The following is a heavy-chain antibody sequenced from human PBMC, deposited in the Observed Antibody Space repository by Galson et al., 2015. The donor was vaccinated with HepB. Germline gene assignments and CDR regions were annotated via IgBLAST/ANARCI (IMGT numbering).Heavy chain of an antibody. D-gene: IGHD5-12*01. CDR3: ARIPGYGLRDYDY. Sequence: PALVKPTQALTLTCTFSGFSLSTSGMCVSWIRQPPGKALEWLARIDWDDDKYYSTSLKTRLTISKDTSKNQVVLTMTNMDPVDTATYYCARIPGYGLRDYDYWGQGTLVTVSS. J-gene: IGHJ4*02. CDR2: IDWDDDK. V-gene: IGHV2-70*11. CDR1: GFSLSTSGMC.